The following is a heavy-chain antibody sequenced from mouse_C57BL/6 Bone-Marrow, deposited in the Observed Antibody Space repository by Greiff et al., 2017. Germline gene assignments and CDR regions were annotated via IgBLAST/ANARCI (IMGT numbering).Heavy chain of an antibody. CDR1: GYSFTDYN. J-gene: IGHJ4*01. V-gene: IGHV1-39*01. CDR2: INPHYGTT. Sequence: EVQLVESGPELVKPGASVKISCKASGYSFTDYNMNWVKQSNGKSLEWIGVINPHYGTTSYNQKFKGKATLTVDQSSSTAYMQLNSLTSEDSAVYDCARGYDYDYAMDYWGQGTSVTVSS. CDR3: ARGYDYDYAMDY. D-gene: IGHD2-4*01.